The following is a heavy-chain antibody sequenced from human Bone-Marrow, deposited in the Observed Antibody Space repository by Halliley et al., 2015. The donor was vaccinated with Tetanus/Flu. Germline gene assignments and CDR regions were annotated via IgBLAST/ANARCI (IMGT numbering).Heavy chain of an antibody. CDR3: ARNPISGYPCGRRNLFDS. Sequence: YYSGSPQYNPSLASRLTISIDTYKNQFPLELASLTAADTALYYCARNPISGYPCGRRNLFDSWGQGALVTVSS. J-gene: IGHJ4*02. V-gene: IGHV4-39*06. D-gene: IGHD5-18*01. CDR2: YYSGSP.